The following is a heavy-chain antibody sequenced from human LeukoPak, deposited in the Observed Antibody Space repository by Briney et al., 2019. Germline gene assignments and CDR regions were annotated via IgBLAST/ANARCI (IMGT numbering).Heavy chain of an antibody. Sequence: GGSLRLSCAASGFTFNNYAMTWVRQAPGKGLEWVSAISGSGDNTHYADSVKGRFTISRDSSKNTLYLQMNSLRAEDTAVYYCAKDGNDSGGYYSDYLDDWGQGTLVTVSS. CDR1: GFTFNNYA. D-gene: IGHD3-22*01. CDR2: ISGSGDNT. J-gene: IGHJ4*02. V-gene: IGHV3-23*01. CDR3: AKDGNDSGGYYSDYLDD.